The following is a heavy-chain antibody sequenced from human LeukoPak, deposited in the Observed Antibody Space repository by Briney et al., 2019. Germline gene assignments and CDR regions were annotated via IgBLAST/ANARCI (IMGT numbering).Heavy chain of an antibody. CDR2: INPNSGGT. CDR1: GYTFTGYY. Sequence: ASVKLSCKASGYTFTGYYIHWVRQAPGQGLEWMGWINPNSGGTNYAQKFQGRVTMTRDTSISTAYMELNRLRSDDTAVYYCARSMDWENHSPLNPFDYWGQGTLVTVSS. D-gene: IGHD3/OR15-3a*01. CDR3: ARSMDWENHSPLNPFDY. V-gene: IGHV1-2*02. J-gene: IGHJ4*02.